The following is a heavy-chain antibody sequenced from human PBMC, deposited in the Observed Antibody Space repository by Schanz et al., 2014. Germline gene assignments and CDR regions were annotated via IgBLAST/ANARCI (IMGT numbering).Heavy chain of an antibody. CDR1: GFTVNTNY. CDR2: MYINSGST. J-gene: IGHJ3*01. CDR3: ARDGGRDGYNLAFDV. D-gene: IGHD5-12*01. Sequence: EVQLVESGGGLVQPGEYLRLSCAVSGFTVNTNYMSWVRQAPGKGLEWISSMYINSGSTQYADSVKGRFIISRDSSKNTLFLQMNSLRAEDTAVYFCARDGGRDGYNLAFDVWGQGTLVTVSS. V-gene: IGHV3-53*01.